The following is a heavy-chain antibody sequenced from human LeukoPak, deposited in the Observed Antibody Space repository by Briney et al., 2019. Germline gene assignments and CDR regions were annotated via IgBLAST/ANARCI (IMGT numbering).Heavy chain of an antibody. CDR1: GGSISSGDYY. Sequence: SETLSLTCTVSGGSISSGDYYWSWIRQPPGKGLEWIGYIYYSGSTYYNPSLKSRVTISVDTSKNQFSLKLSSVTAADTAVYYCAALHYYCSSTSCYYRFDYWGQGTLVTVSS. D-gene: IGHD2-2*01. J-gene: IGHJ4*02. V-gene: IGHV4-30-4*01. CDR2: IYYSGST. CDR3: AALHYYCSSTSCYYRFDY.